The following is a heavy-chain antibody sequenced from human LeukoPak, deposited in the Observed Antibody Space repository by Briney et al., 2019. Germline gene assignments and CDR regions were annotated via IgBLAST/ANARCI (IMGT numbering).Heavy chain of an antibody. CDR3: ARLVAGRLDPYYFDY. Sequence: SETLSLTCTVSGGSISSYYWSWIRQPPGKGLEWIGYIYYSGSTNYNPSLKSRVTISVDTSKNQLSLKLSSVTAADTAVYYCARLVAGRLDPYYFDYWGQGTLVTVSS. V-gene: IGHV4-59*01. D-gene: IGHD6-19*01. CDR2: IYYSGST. CDR1: GGSISSYY. J-gene: IGHJ4*02.